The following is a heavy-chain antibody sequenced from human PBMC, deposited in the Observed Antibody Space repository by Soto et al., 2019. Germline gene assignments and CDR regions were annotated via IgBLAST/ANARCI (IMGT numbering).Heavy chain of an antibody. CDR2: IKSKTDGGTT. CDR1: GFTFSNAW. J-gene: IGHJ6*02. V-gene: IGHV3-15*07. CDR3: TTDGYSSSWYHPWGYYYGMDV. D-gene: IGHD6-13*01. Sequence: GGSLRLSCAASGFTFSNAWMNWVRQAPGKGLEWVGRIKSKTDGGTTDYAAPVKGSFTISRDDSKNTLYLQMNSLKTEDTAVYYCTTDGYSSSWYHPWGYYYGMDVWGQGTTVTVSS.